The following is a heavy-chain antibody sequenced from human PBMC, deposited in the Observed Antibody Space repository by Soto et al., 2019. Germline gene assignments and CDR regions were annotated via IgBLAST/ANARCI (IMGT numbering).Heavy chain of an antibody. J-gene: IGHJ5*02. V-gene: IGHV4-59*12. CDR3: ARDDYYDSNNWFDP. Sequence: SETLSLTCTISGGSISTYYWSWIRQPPGKGLEWIGYISYIGDTNYNPSLKSRVTMSVDTSKNQVSLKLTSVTAADAGVYYCARDDYYDSNNWFDPWGQGILVTVSS. D-gene: IGHD3-9*01. CDR2: ISYIGDT. CDR1: GGSISTYY.